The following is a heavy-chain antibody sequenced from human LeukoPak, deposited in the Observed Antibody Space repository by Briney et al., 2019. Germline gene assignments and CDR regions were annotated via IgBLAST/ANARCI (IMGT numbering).Heavy chain of an antibody. Sequence: SETLSLTCIVSGGSISSSRFYWGWIRQPPGKGLEWIGTIYYSGSTYYNPSLRSRVTISADTSKNQFSLNLSSVTAADTGVYYCARHVSSDLRIVVVTSDWYFDRWGRGTLVTVSS. D-gene: IGHD2-21*02. CDR1: GGSISSSRFY. V-gene: IGHV4-39*01. J-gene: IGHJ2*01. CDR3: ARHVSSDLRIVVVTSDWYFDR. CDR2: IYYSGST.